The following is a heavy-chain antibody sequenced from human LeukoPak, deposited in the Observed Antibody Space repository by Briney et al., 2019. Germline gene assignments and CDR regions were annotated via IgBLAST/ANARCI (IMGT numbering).Heavy chain of an antibody. D-gene: IGHD3-22*01. CDR1: GYTFTSYG. Sequence: ASVKVSCKASGYTFTSYGISWVRQAPGQGLEWMGWISAYNGNTNYAQKLQGRVTMTTDTSTSTAYMELRSLRSDDTAVYYCARETSLYYYDSSGYSPPDYWGQGTLVTVSS. V-gene: IGHV1-18*01. J-gene: IGHJ4*02. CDR3: ARETSLYYYDSSGYSPPDY. CDR2: ISAYNGNT.